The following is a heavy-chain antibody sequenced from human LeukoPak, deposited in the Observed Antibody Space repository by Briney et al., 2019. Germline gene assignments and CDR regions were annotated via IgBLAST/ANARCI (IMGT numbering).Heavy chain of an antibody. D-gene: IGHD2/OR15-2a*01. CDR1: GLTFSNYA. J-gene: IGHJ4*02. Sequence: PGGSQRLSCAASGLTFSNYAVGWVRQAPGRGLEWVSAISNSGGRTYYADSVKGRFTISRDNSKNTLYLQMNSLRDDDAGVYYCAKRMGYDFGHFDYWGQGALVTVSS. V-gene: IGHV3-23*01. CDR2: ISNSGGRT. CDR3: AKRMGYDFGHFDY.